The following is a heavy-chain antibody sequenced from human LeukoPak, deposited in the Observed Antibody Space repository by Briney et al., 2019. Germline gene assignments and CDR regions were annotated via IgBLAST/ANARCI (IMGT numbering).Heavy chain of an antibody. J-gene: IGHJ5*02. Sequence: PSETLSLTCNVSGGSMNSYYWTWLRQPAGKGLEWIGRINPSGSTNYNPSLKSRVTMSVDTSKNQFSLNLTSVTAADTAVYYCVRDPPSRQFDPWGQGTLVTVSS. CDR2: INPSGST. CDR1: GGSMNSYY. CDR3: VRDPPSRQFDP. V-gene: IGHV4-4*07.